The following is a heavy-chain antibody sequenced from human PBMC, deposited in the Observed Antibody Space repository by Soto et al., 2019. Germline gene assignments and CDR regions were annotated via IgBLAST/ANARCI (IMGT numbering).Heavy chain of an antibody. CDR3: ARHHRYCSGGSCYCFDI. Sequence: QVQLQESGPGLVKPAETLSLTCTVSGGSISSYYWRWIRQPPRKGLEWIGYIYYSGSTNYNPSLKSRVSISVDTSKNQFSLKLSSVTAADTAVYYCARHHRYCSGGSCYCFDIWGQGTMVTVSS. V-gene: IGHV4-59*08. D-gene: IGHD2-15*01. CDR1: GGSISSYY. J-gene: IGHJ3*02. CDR2: IYYSGST.